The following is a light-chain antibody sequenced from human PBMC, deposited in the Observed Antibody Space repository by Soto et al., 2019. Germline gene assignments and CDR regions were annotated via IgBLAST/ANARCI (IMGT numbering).Light chain of an antibody. CDR2: GAL. Sequence: EIVLTQSPGTLSMSPGERVALSCRASQSVSKSFVAWYQQKPGQAPRLLIYGALSRATGIPDRFSGSGYGTDFTLTISRLEPEDFAVYYCLQYGDSFPWTFGQGTKGEIK. V-gene: IGKV3-20*01. J-gene: IGKJ1*01. CDR3: LQYGDSFPWT. CDR1: QSVSKSF.